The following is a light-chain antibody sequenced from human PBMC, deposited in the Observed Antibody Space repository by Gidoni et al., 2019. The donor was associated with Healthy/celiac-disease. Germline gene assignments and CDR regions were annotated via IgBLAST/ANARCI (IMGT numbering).Light chain of an antibody. CDR3: QQSCSTLGT. V-gene: IGKV1-39*01. CDR2: AAS. Sequence: DIQMTQSPSSLSASVVDRVTITCRASQSISSYLNWYQQKPGKAPKLLIYAASSLQSGVPSRFSGSGSGTDFTLTISRLQPEDFATYYCQQSCSTLGTFGGGTKVEIK. CDR1: QSISSY. J-gene: IGKJ4*01.